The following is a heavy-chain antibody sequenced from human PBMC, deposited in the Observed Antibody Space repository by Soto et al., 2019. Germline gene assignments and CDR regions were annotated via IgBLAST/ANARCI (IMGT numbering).Heavy chain of an antibody. V-gene: IGHV1-18*01. CDR2: ISAYNGNT. CDR3: ARRGDILTCHYSDY. D-gene: IGHD3-9*01. CDR1: GYTFINYG. J-gene: IGHJ4*02. Sequence: ASVKVSCKASGYTFINYGITWVRQAPGQGLEWMGWISAYNGNTNYAQKFQGRVTMTTDTSTSTAYMELRSLRSDDTAVYYCARRGDILTCHYSDYWGQGSLVTVSS.